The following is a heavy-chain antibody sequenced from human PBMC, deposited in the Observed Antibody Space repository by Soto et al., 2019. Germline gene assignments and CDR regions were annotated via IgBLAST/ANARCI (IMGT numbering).Heavy chain of an antibody. CDR1: GDSISRSNW. CDR3: ARLGYSNACPDY. V-gene: IGHV4-4*02. D-gene: IGHD6-13*01. J-gene: IGHJ4*02. Sequence: PSETLSLTCAVSGDSISRSNWWSWVRQPPGKGLEWIGEMSHRGTTNYNPSLKSRVTISVDKSKKKFSLKLSSVTAADTAVSFCARLGYSNACPDYWGQGTLVTVSS. CDR2: MSHRGTT.